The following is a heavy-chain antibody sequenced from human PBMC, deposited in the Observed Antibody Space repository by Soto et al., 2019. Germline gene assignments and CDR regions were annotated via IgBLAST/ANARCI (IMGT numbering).Heavy chain of an antibody. CDR1: GFTLSVRS. Sequence: EVQLVESGGGLVKPGGSLRLSFAASGFTLSVRSMHWVRQAPGKGLVWVSGIDNAGTDSTYADSVKGRFTSSRDNAKNMLYLQMNSLRVEDTAVYYCARGWFGPDVWGKGTTVTVSS. CDR3: ARGWFGPDV. V-gene: IGHV3-74*01. CDR2: IDNAGTDS. D-gene: IGHD3-10*01. J-gene: IGHJ6*04.